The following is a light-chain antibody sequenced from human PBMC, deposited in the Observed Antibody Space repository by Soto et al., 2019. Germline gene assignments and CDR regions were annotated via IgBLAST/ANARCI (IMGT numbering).Light chain of an antibody. J-gene: IGKJ5*01. V-gene: IGKV3-20*01. CDR1: QGIGDT. CDR2: DAS. Sequence: EVVMTQSPATLSVAPGEGATLSCRASQGIGDTLAWYQHKPGQTPRLLIYDASNRATGIPDRFSGGGSGTDFTLTISRLEPEDFAVYFCQQYAGPPTTFGQGTRLEN. CDR3: QQYAGPPTT.